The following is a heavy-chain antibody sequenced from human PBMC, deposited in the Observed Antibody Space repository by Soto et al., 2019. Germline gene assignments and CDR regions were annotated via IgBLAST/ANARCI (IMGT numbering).Heavy chain of an antibody. D-gene: IGHD6-19*01. CDR1: GGTFSSYA. V-gene: IGHV1-69*13. CDR2: IIPIFGTA. Sequence: SVKVSCKASGGTFSSYAISWVRQAPGQGLEWMGGIIPIFGTANYAQKFQGRVTITADESTSTAYMELRRLRSEDTAVYYCAKDLTREGAGTVWGQGPLCTVSS. J-gene: IGHJ1*01. CDR3: AKDLTREGAGTV.